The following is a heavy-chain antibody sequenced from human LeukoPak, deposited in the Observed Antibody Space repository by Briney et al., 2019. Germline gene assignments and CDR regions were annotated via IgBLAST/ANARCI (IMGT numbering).Heavy chain of an antibody. CDR3: ARDNLYGSGSYDY. CDR1: GFTFDDYG. Sequence: PGGSLRLSCAASGFTFDDYGMSWVRQAPGKGLEWVSGINWNGGSTGYADSAKGRFTISRDNAKNSLYLQMNSLRAEDTALYHCARDNLYGSGSYDYWGQGTLVTVSS. J-gene: IGHJ4*02. CDR2: INWNGGST. D-gene: IGHD3-10*01. V-gene: IGHV3-20*01.